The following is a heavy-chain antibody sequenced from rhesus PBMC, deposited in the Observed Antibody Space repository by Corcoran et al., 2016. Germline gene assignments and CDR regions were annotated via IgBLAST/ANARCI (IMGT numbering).Heavy chain of an antibody. J-gene: IGHJ4*01. Sequence: QLQLQESGPGLVKPSETLSLTCAVSGYSISSGYGWSWIRQPPGKGLEWIGYISSSGGTSYNPSLQSRVTISRDTSKNQFSLKLGSVTAAGTAVYYCARRGYYSGSYRREFDYWGQGVLVTVSS. CDR3: ARRGYYSGSYRREFDY. CDR1: GYSISSGYG. D-gene: IGHD3-16*01. V-gene: IGHV4-122*02. CDR2: ISSSGGT.